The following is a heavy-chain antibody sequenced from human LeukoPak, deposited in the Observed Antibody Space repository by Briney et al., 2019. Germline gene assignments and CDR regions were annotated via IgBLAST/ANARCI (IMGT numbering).Heavy chain of an antibody. D-gene: IGHD4-23*01. CDR1: GYTLTELS. CDR3: ATDGKEGGISYYYGMDV. J-gene: IGHJ6*02. V-gene: IGHV1-24*01. Sequence: ASVKVSCKVSGYTLTELSMHWVRQAPGQELEWMGGFDPEDGETIYAQKFQGRVTMTEDTSTDTAYMELSSLRSEDTAVYYCATDGKEGGISYYYGMDVWGQGTTVTVSS. CDR2: FDPEDGET.